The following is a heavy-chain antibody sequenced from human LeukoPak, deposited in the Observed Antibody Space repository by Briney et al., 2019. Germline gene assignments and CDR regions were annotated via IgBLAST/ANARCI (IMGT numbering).Heavy chain of an antibody. J-gene: IGHJ4*02. CDR1: GFSFSTYD. CDR3: ARAVAGTDEIDS. CDR2: IGSGGDT. V-gene: IGHV3-13*01. Sequence: GGSLRLSCAGSGFSFSTYDMLWVRHAPGKGLEWVSAIGSGGDTYYAGSVKGRFTISRESANNSFYLQMNSLNAGDTAVYFCARAVAGTDEIDSWGQGTLVTVSS. D-gene: IGHD6-19*01.